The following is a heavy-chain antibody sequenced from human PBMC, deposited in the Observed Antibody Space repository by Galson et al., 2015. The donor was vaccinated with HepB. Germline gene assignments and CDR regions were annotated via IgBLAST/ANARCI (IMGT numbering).Heavy chain of an antibody. J-gene: IGHJ4*02. CDR2: FNPSGGST. V-gene: IGHV1-46*03. CDR3: CSSTSLKTRLTISKDASRNRVVLTMTNMDPVDTATYYCARTWYSRSLDY. Sequence: SVKVSCKASGYTFTTYYIHWVRQAPGQGLEWMGLFNPSGGSTIYAQKFQGRVTVTRDTPPSTIYMNLSSLRSQDTAIYYCCSSTSLKTRLTISKDASRNRVVLTMTNMDPVDTATYYCARTWYSRSLDYWGPGSLVTVSS. CDR1: GYTFTTYY. D-gene: IGHD5-18*01.